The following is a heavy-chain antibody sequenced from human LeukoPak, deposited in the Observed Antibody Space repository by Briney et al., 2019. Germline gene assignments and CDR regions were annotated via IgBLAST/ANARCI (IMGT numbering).Heavy chain of an antibody. CDR1: GFTFSGSA. D-gene: IGHD2-15*01. CDR3: TRYSLAGLDY. Sequence: PGGSLRLSCAASGFTFSGSAMHWVRQASGKALEWVGRIRSKTNSYATAYAASVKGRFTISRDDSKNTAYLQMNSLKTEDTAVYYCTRYSLAGLDYWGQGTLVTVSS. J-gene: IGHJ4*02. V-gene: IGHV3-73*01. CDR2: IRSKTNSYAT.